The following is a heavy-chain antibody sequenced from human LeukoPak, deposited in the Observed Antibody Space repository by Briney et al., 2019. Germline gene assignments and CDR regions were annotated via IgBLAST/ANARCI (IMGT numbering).Heavy chain of an antibody. CDR3: ARAQLAYCGGDCPDYYYYYMDV. Sequence: GSSVKVSCKASGGTFSSYAISWVRQAPGQGLEWMGRIITIFGTANYAQKFHGRVTITTDESTSTAYMELSILRSEDTAVYYCARAQLAYCGGDCPDYYYYYMDVWGKGTTVTVSS. CDR1: GGTFSSYA. V-gene: IGHV1-69*05. CDR2: IITIFGTA. D-gene: IGHD2-21*02. J-gene: IGHJ6*03.